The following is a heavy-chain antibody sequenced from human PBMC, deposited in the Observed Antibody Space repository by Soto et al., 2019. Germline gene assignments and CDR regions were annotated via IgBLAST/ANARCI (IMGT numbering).Heavy chain of an antibody. Sequence: WVSMRVSWAASGFTISSYSMSWVSKNTGKGLEWVSAISGSGGSTYYADSVKGRFTISRDNSKNTLYLQMNSLRAEDTAVYYCAKVDTTMVRGVFGQGFDYRGQGTLVTVSS. D-gene: IGHD3-10*01. V-gene: IGHV3-23*01. CDR1: GFTISSYS. CDR2: ISGSGGST. J-gene: IGHJ4*02. CDR3: AKVDTTMVRGVFGQGFDY.